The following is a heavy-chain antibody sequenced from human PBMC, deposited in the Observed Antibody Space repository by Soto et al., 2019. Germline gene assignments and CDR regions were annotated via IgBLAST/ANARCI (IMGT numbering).Heavy chain of an antibody. Sequence: GSSVKVSCKASGGTFSSYAISWVRQAPGQGLEWMGGIIPIFGTANYAQKFQGRVTITADKSTSTAYMELSSLRSEDTAVYYCARVRSDSSGWYGYFDYWGQGPLVSVSS. D-gene: IGHD6-19*01. V-gene: IGHV1-69*06. CDR3: ARVRSDSSGWYGYFDY. CDR1: GGTFSSYA. CDR2: IIPIFGTA. J-gene: IGHJ4*02.